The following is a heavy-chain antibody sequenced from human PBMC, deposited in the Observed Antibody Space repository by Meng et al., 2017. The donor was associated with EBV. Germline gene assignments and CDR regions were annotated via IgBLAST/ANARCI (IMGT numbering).Heavy chain of an antibody. Sequence: VQVVQSWSELKKPGASVKVSCKASGYTFTSYAMNWVRQAPGQGLEWMGWINTNTGNPTYAQGFTGRFVFSLDTSVSTAYLQISSLKAEDTAVYYCAREGVGYYDSSGLSSYFDYWGQGTLVTVSS. J-gene: IGHJ4*02. D-gene: IGHD3-22*01. CDR3: AREGVGYYDSSGLSSYFDY. V-gene: IGHV7-4-1*02. CDR2: INTNTGNP. CDR1: GYTFTSYA.